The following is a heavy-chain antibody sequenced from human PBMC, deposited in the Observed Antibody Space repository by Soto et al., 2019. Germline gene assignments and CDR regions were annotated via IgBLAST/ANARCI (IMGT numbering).Heavy chain of an antibody. CDR1: GFTFSSYG. J-gene: IGHJ6*02. CDR3: AKRYYYDGGGPYGTDV. V-gene: IGHV3-23*01. D-gene: IGHD3-22*01. CDR2: ISASGGTT. Sequence: GGSLRLSCAVSGFTFSSYGMSWVRQAPGKGLEWASAISASGGTTYYADSVKGRFTISRDNSKNTLYLQMNSLRAEDTAVYYCAKRYYYDGGGPYGTDVWGQGTTVTVSS.